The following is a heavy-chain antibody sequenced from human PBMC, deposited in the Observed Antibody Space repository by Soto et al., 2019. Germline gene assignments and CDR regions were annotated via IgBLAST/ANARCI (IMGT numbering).Heavy chain of an antibody. CDR3: AREPPPPAY. CDR1: GYTFASYA. J-gene: IGHJ4*02. Sequence: QVQLVQSGAEVKKPGASVKVSCKASGYTFASYAISWMRQAPGQGLEWMGWISAYIGNTNSAQKPQCRFTXXADPATSTAYMELRSLRSDHTAVYYWAREPPPPAYWGQGTLVTVSS. CDR2: ISAYIGNT. V-gene: IGHV1-18*01.